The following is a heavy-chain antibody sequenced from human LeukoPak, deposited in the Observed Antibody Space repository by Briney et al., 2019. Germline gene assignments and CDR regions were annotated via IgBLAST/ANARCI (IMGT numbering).Heavy chain of an antibody. J-gene: IGHJ6*04. Sequence: ASVKVSCKASGGTFSSYAISWLRQAPGQGLESMGGNIPIFGTANYAQKFQGRVTITADESTSTAYMELSSLRSEDTAVYYCARGIVATDGENYYGMDVWGKGTTVTVSS. V-gene: IGHV1-69*01. CDR1: GGTFSSYA. CDR2: NIPIFGTA. CDR3: ARGIVATDGENYYGMDV. D-gene: IGHD5-12*01.